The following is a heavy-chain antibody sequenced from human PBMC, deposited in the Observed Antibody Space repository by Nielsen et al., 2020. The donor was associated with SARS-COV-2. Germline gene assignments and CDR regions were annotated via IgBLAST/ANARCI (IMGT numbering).Heavy chain of an antibody. CDR3: ARDRGYSYGDGDAFDI. CDR1: GFTFSSYW. CDR2: IKQDGSEK. V-gene: IGHV3-7*01. Sequence: GESLKISCAASGFTFSSYWMSWVRQAPGKGLEWVANIKQDGSEKYYVDSVKGRFTISRDNAKNSLYLQMNSLRAEDTAVYYCARDRGYSYGDGDAFDIWGQGTMVTVSS. D-gene: IGHD5-18*01. J-gene: IGHJ3*02.